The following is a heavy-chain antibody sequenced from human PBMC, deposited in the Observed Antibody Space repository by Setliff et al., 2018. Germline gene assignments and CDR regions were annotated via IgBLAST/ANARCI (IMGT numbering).Heavy chain of an antibody. CDR1: GGSISSSSYY. CDR2: IYYSGST. J-gene: IGHJ4*02. V-gene: IGHV4-39*07. CDR3: ARRATYYNFWSGYYDY. D-gene: IGHD3-3*01. Sequence: SETLSLTCTVSGGSISSSSYYWGWIRQPPEKGLEWIGSIYYSGSTYYNPSLKSRVTISVDTSKNQFSLKLSSVTAADTAVYYCARRATYYNFWSGYYDYWGQGTLVTVSS.